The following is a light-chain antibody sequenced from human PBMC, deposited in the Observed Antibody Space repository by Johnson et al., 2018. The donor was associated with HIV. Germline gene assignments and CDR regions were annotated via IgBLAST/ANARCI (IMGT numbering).Light chain of an antibody. Sequence: HSVLTQPPSVSAAPGQKVTISCSGSSSNIGNNYVSWYQQLPGTAPKLLIYENKARPSGIPDRFSGSKSDTSATLSITGIQNGDEADYYCGTWDSSLYVFVFGSVTKVTVL. CDR3: GTWDSSLYVFV. CDR1: SSNIGNNY. J-gene: IGLJ1*01. CDR2: ENK. V-gene: IGLV1-51*01.